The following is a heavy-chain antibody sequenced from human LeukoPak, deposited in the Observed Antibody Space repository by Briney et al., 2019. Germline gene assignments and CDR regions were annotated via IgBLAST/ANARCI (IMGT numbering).Heavy chain of an antibody. V-gene: IGHV4-38-2*02. J-gene: IGHJ4*02. CDR2: IYHSGST. D-gene: IGHD1-26*01. CDR1: GYSISSGYY. Sequence: SETLSLTCTVSGYSISSGYYWGWIRQPPGKGLEWIGSIYHSGSTYYNPSLKSRVTISVDTSKNQFSLKLSSVTAADTAVYYCARFSGSYYYLDYWGQGTLVTVSS. CDR3: ARFSGSYYYLDY.